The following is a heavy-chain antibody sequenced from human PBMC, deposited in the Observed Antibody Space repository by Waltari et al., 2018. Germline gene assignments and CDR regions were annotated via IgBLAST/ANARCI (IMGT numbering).Heavy chain of an antibody. CDR3: TKDSSGWSRDF. Sequence: QVRLQESGPGPVEPSETLSLTCAVSGYSISDNNCWGWIRQSPGTGLEWIGSICHRGGTVYSPSLKSRVTISVDTSKNQFSLRLASVTAADTAVYYCTKDSSGWSRDFWGQGTLVTVSS. V-gene: IGHV4-38-2*02. CDR1: GYSISDNNC. CDR2: ICHRGGT. J-gene: IGHJ4*02. D-gene: IGHD6-19*01.